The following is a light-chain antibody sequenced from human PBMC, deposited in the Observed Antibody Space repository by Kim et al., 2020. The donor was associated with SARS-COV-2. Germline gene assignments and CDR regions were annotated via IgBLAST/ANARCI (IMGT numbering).Light chain of an antibody. CDR2: QDT. Sequence: SYELTQPPSVSVSPAQTASITCSGDKLGNKYACWYQQKPGQSPVLVIYQDTKRPSGIPERFSGSNSGNTATLTISGTQAMDEADYYCQAWDSSTAVFGTG. V-gene: IGLV3-1*01. CDR3: QAWDSSTAV. J-gene: IGLJ1*01. CDR1: KLGNKY.